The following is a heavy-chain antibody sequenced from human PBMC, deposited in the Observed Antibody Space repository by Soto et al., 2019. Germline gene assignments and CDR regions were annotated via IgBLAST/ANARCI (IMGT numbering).Heavy chain of an antibody. J-gene: IGHJ4*02. V-gene: IGHV3-23*01. Sequence: GGSLRLSCAASGFTFSNYAMSWVRQAPGKGLEWISAVRGGGDFTYYADSVKGRFTISRDKSQNTVNLQMHGLRAEDSAVYYCARDLRGAFDYWGQGTVVTVSS. CDR3: ARDLRGAFDY. CDR1: GFTFSNYA. CDR2: VRGGGDFT. D-gene: IGHD1-26*01.